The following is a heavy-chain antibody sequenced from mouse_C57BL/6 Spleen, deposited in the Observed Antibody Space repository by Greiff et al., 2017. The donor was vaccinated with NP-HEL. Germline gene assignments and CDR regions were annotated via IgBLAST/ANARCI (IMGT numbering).Heavy chain of an antibody. CDR1: GFTFSDYG. J-gene: IGHJ4*01. V-gene: IGHV5-17*01. D-gene: IGHD2-4*01. Sequence: EVKVVESGGGLVKPGGSLKLSCAASGFTFSDYGMHWVRQAPEKGLEWVAYISSGSSTIYYADTVKGRFTISRDNAKNTLFLQMTSLRSEDTAMYYCARPDDYVYYYAMDYWGQGTSVTVSS. CDR3: ARPDDYVYYYAMDY. CDR2: ISSGSSTI.